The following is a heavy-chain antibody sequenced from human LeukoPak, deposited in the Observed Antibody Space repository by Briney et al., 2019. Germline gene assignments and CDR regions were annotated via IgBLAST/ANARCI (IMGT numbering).Heavy chain of an antibody. V-gene: IGHV3-11*01. CDR1: GFTFSTHW. CDR2: ISGSGSTI. Sequence: GGSLRLSCAASGFTFSTHWMSWIRQAPGKGLEWVSYISGSGSTIYYADSVKGRFTISRDNAKNSLYLQMNRLRAEDTAIYYCARVRGGVDYWGQGTLVTVSS. CDR3: ARVRGGVDY. D-gene: IGHD3-10*01. J-gene: IGHJ4*02.